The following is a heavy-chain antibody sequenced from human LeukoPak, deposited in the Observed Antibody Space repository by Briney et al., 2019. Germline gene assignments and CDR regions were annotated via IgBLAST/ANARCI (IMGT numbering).Heavy chain of an antibody. Sequence: GGSLRLSCAASGFTFSDYYMSWIRQAPGKGLEWVSAISGSGGSTYYADSVKGRFTISRDNSKNTLYLQMNSLRAEDTAVYYCAKYCGSGSDDAFDIWGQGTMVTVSS. CDR2: ISGSGGST. J-gene: IGHJ3*02. CDR3: AKYCGSGSDDAFDI. D-gene: IGHD3-10*01. CDR1: GFTFSDYY. V-gene: IGHV3-23*01.